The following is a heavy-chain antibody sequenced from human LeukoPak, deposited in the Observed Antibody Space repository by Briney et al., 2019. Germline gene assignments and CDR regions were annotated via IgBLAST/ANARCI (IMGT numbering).Heavy chain of an antibody. CDR3: AKVSLGDDYNV. CDR1: GFTFSSYA. D-gene: IGHD5-24*01. Sequence: GGSLRLSCAASGFTFSSYAMSWVRQAPGKGLEWVSSISGNGGGTYYAASVRGRFTISRDNSKNTLYLQMNSLRANDTGVYFCAKVSLGDDYNVWGQGTLVTVSS. V-gene: IGHV3-23*01. J-gene: IGHJ4*02. CDR2: ISGNGGGT.